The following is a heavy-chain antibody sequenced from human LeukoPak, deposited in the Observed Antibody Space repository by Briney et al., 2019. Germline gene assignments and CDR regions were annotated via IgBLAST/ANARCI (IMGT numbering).Heavy chain of an antibody. CDR2: IYYSVST. CDR3: ASTPRHSGWYSLEDYFDY. D-gene: IGHD6-19*01. J-gene: IGHJ4*02. CDR1: GGSISSYY. V-gene: IGHV4-59*01. Sequence: KASESLSLTCTVPGGSISSYYWSWVRQPPGKRLGWVGYIYYSVSTSYNTSLKSRVTISVDTCKNQFSLKLSSVTAADTAVYYCASTPRHSGWYSLEDYFDYWGQGTLVTVSS.